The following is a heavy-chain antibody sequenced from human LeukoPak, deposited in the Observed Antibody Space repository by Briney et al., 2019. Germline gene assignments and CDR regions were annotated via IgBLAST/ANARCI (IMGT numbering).Heavy chain of an antibody. CDR2: IFPGDSDT. CDR3: ATSESQTRFDY. J-gene: IGHJ4*02. D-gene: IGHD1/OR15-1a*01. CDR1: GYSFTTYW. V-gene: IGHV5-51*01. Sequence: GESLKISCKGSGYSFTTYWIGWVRQMPGKGLEWIGIIFPGDSDTTYSPSLQGQVTISADKSINIAYLQWSSLRASDTAMYYCATSESQTRFDYWGQGTPVTVSS.